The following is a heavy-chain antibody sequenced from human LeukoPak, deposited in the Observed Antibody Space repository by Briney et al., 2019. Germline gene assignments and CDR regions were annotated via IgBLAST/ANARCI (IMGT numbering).Heavy chain of an antibody. V-gene: IGHV4-38-2*02. Sequence: SETLSLTCTVSGYSISSGYYWGWIRQPPGKGLEWIGNIYYSGSTYYNPSLKSRVTISVDTSKNQFSLKLSSVTAADTAVYYCARGGGISHYYYMDVWGKGTTVTISS. D-gene: IGHD6-13*01. CDR1: GYSISSGYY. CDR2: IYYSGST. J-gene: IGHJ6*03. CDR3: ARGGGISHYYYMDV.